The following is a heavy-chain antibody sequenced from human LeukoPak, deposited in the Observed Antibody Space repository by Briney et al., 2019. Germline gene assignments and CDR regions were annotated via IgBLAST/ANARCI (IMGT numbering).Heavy chain of an antibody. CDR3: ARGAVTYYDILTGYYYFDY. D-gene: IGHD3-9*01. J-gene: IGHJ4*02. CDR1: GGTFSSYA. CDR2: IIPIFGTA. V-gene: IGHV1-69*13. Sequence: ASVKVSCKASGGTFSSYAISWVRQAPGQGLEWMGGIIPIFGTANYAQKFQGRVTITADESTSTAYMELSSLRSEDTAVYYCARGAVTYYDILTGYYYFDYWGQGTLVTVSS.